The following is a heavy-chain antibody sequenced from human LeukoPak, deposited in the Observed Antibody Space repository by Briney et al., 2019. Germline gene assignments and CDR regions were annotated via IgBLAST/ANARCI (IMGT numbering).Heavy chain of an antibody. CDR3: ARQQCNGGSCYSRAIWFDP. CDR1: GGSISDTSYY. CDR2: IYHTGTT. Sequence: SETLSLTCSVSGGSISDTSYYWGWIRQPPGKGLDWIGSIYHTGTTYYSPSLKSRVTISVHTSKNHFSLELSSVTAADTAVYYCARQQCNGGSCYSRAIWFDPWGQGTLVTVPS. J-gene: IGHJ5*02. D-gene: IGHD2-15*01. V-gene: IGHV4-39*01.